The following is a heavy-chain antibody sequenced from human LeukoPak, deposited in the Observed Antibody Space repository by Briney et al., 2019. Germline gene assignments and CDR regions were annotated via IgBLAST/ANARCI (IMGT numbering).Heavy chain of an antibody. V-gene: IGHV3-66*01. CDR1: GFTVSSNY. Sequence: GGSLRLSCAASGFTVSSNYMSWVRQAPGKGLEWVSLIYSGGSTYYADSVKGRFTISRDTSKNTLYLQMNRLRAEDTAVYYCASRDKGYYYGMDVWGQGTTVTVSS. CDR3: ASRDKGYYYGMDV. J-gene: IGHJ6*02. D-gene: IGHD5-24*01. CDR2: IYSGGST.